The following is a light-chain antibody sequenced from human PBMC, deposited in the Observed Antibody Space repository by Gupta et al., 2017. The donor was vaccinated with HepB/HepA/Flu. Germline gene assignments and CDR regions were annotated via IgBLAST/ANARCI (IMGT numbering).Light chain of an antibody. V-gene: IGKV1-39*01. J-gene: IGKJ3*01. CDR1: QNIITH. Sequence: DIQMTQSPSSLSPSVGNRVTITCRASQNIITHLNWYQQKPGKAPKLLIYAASSLQTGVPSRFSGSGSGTDFTLTISSLQPEDFATYYCQQSYTLPFTFGPGTKMDIK. CDR3: QQSYTLPFT. CDR2: AAS.